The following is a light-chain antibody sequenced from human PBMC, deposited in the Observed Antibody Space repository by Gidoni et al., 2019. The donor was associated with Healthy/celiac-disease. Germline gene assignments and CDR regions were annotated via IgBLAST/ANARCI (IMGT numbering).Light chain of an antibody. V-gene: IGLV3-1*01. Sequence: SYDLPQPPSVSVSPGQTASITCSGDKLGNKYACWYQQKPGQSPVMVIYQDSKRPSGIPERFSGSNSGNTATLTISGTQAMDEADYYCQAWDSGGVFGGGTKLTVL. J-gene: IGLJ2*01. CDR2: QDS. CDR3: QAWDSGGV. CDR1: KLGNKY.